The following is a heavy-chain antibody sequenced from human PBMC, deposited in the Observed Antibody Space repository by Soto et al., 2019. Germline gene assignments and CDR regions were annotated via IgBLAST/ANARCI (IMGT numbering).Heavy chain of an antibody. CDR3: ARDLRDSSGYYYVYYYGMDV. CDR2: ISAYNGNT. Sequence: QVQLVQSGAEVKKPGASVKVSCKASGYTFTSYGISWVRQAPGQGLEWMGWISAYNGNTNYAQKLQGRVTMTTDTSTSTAYMELRSLRSDDTAVYYCARDLRDSSGYYYVYYYGMDVWGQGTTVTVSS. J-gene: IGHJ6*02. D-gene: IGHD3-22*01. CDR1: GYTFTSYG. V-gene: IGHV1-18*01.